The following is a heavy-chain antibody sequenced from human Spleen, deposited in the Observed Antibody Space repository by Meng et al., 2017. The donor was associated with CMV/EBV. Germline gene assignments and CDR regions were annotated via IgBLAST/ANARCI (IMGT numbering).Heavy chain of an antibody. CDR1: GASISTSY. D-gene: IGHD3-3*01. J-gene: IGHJ6*02. V-gene: IGHV4-59*01. CDR2: FYYSGDI. CDR3: ARDNDFWSGTLDV. Sequence: GSLRLSCTVSGASISTSYWSWLRQTPGKGLEWIAFFYYSGDITYNPSLKSRVRISVDTSKGQFSLKLTSLTTADTAVYYCARDNDFWSGTLDVWGQGTTVTVSS.